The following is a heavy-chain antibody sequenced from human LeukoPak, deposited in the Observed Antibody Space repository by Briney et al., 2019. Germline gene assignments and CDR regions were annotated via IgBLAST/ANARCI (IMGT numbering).Heavy chain of an antibody. CDR1: GFTFSSHS. Sequence: GGSLRLSCAASGFTFSSHSMNCVHQAPGKGLEWLSYIDSGSGNIYYRDSVKGRFTISRDNAPDSLYLQMDSLRDEDTAVYYCAREDDDWGPNTLDVWGQGTVVTVSS. CDR2: IDSGSGNI. J-gene: IGHJ3*01. CDR3: AREDDDWGPNTLDV. D-gene: IGHD7-27*01. V-gene: IGHV3-48*02.